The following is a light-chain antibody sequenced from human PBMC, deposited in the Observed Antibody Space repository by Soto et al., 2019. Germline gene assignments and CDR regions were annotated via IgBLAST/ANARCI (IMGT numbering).Light chain of an antibody. CDR3: QPDYSNSQT. Sequence: DIVMTQSPDSLAVSLGERATINCKSSQSILYSSNNKNYLAWYQQKPGQPHKLLIYWASTRESGVPDRFSGSGSGTDFTLTISSLQAEDVAVYYCQPDYSNSQTFGQGTKLEIK. CDR2: WAS. J-gene: IGKJ2*01. V-gene: IGKV4-1*01. CDR1: QSILYSSNNKNY.